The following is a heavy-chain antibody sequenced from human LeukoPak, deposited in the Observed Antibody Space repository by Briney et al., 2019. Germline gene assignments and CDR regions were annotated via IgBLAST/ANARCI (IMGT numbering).Heavy chain of an antibody. D-gene: IGHD3-16*01. J-gene: IGHJ6*03. V-gene: IGHV1-69*05. CDR3: ARGAVGGYYYMDV. CDR1: VGTFSSYA. Sequence: SVKVSCKASVGTFSSYAISWVRQAPGQGLEWMGGIIPIFGTAYNAQKFQGRVTITTDESTSTAYMELSSLRSVDTAVYYCARGAVGGYYYMDVWGKGTTVTVSS. CDR2: IIPIFGTA.